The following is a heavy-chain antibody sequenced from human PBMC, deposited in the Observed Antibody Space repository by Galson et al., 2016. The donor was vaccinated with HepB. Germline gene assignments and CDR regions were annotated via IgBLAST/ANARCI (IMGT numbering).Heavy chain of an antibody. D-gene: IGHD3-10*01. V-gene: IGHV1-2*02. CDR3: ATVGSYTTSSPYYYYHFGMDV. CDR1: GYTFTGYY. CDR2: INPNSGGT. J-gene: IGHJ6*04. Sequence: SVKVSCKASGYTFTGYYMHWVRQAPGQGLEWMGWINPNSGGTNYAPKFQGTVTMTRATSISTAYMELSSLRSNDTAVYYCATVGSYTTSSPYYYYHFGMDVWGKGTTVTVSS.